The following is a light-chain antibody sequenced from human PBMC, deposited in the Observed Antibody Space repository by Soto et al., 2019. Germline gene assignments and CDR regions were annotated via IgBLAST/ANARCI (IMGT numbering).Light chain of an antibody. CDR3: QQRSNWPLT. J-gene: IGKJ4*01. Sequence: EIVLTQSPATLSLSPGEGATLSCRASQSVGSNLAWYQQKPGQAPRLLIYDASNRATGIPARISGSGSATDFTLTISSLEPEDFAVYYCQQRSNWPLTFGGGTKVEIK. CDR1: QSVGSN. V-gene: IGKV3-11*01. CDR2: DAS.